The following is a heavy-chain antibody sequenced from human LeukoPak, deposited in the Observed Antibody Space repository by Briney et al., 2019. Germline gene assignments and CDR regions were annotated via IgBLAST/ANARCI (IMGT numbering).Heavy chain of an antibody. CDR2: ISGSGGST. J-gene: IGHJ4*02. V-gene: IGHV3-23*01. CDR3: VRAVVVAATLAY. CDR1: GFTFSSYA. Sequence: EGSLRLSCAASGFTFSSYAMSWVRQAPGKGLEWVSAISGSGGSTYYADSVKGRFTISRDNSKNTLYLQLNSLRAEDTAVYYCVRAVVVAATLAYWGQGTLVAVSS. D-gene: IGHD2-15*01.